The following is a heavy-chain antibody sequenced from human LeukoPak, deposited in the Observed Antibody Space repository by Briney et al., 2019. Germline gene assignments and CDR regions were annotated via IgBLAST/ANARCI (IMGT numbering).Heavy chain of an antibody. V-gene: IGHV3-21*01. CDR2: ISSSSYI. J-gene: IGHJ3*02. CDR1: GFTFSRYS. CDR3: ARDMGTRRPPAYYYGSGANGAFDI. Sequence: PGGSLRLSCAASGFTFSRYSMNWVRQAPGKGLEWVSSISSSSYIYYADSVKGRFTISRDNAKNTLYLQMNSLRAEDTAVYYCARDMGTRRPPAYYYGSGANGAFDIWGQGTMVTVSS. D-gene: IGHD3-10*01.